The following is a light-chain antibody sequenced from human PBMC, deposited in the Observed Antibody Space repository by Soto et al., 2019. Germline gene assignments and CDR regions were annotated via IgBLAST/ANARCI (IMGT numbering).Light chain of an antibody. CDR3: QQSYSTSIT. V-gene: IGKV1-39*01. CDR2: AAS. J-gene: IGKJ5*01. Sequence: IQMTQSPSSLSASVGDRVTITCRASQSISSYLNWYHQKPGKAPKLLIYAASSLQSGVPSRFSGSGSGTDFTLTISSLQPEDFATYYCQQSYSTSITFGQGTRPEIK. CDR1: QSISSY.